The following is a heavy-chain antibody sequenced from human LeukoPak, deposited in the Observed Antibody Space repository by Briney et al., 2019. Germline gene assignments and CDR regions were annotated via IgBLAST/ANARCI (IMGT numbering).Heavy chain of an antibody. V-gene: IGHV3-23*01. D-gene: IGHD3-9*01. CDR1: GFIFSNYA. Sequence: PGASLRLSCAASGFIFSNYAMYWVRQAPGKGLEWVSAVSGRSDNTYYADSVKGRFTLSRDSSKNTLYLQMNSLRADDTAVYYCATWGDYDVLTGYYVSDFWGQGTLVTVSS. J-gene: IGHJ4*02. CDR3: ATWGDYDVLTGYYVSDF. CDR2: VSGRSDNT.